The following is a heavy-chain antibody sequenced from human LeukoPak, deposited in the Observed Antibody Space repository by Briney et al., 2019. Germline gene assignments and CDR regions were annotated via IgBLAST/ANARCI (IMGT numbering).Heavy chain of an antibody. CDR1: GGSISSSNW. J-gene: IGHJ4*02. CDR3: ARWYVAAAGYIFDY. V-gene: IGHV4-4*02. CDR2: IYHSGST. D-gene: IGHD6-13*01. Sequence: SGTLSLTCAVSGGSISSSNWWSWVRQPPGKGLEWIGEIYHSGSTNYNPSLKSRVTISVDKSKNQFSLKLSSVTAADTAVYYCARWYVAAAGYIFDYWGQGTLVTVSS.